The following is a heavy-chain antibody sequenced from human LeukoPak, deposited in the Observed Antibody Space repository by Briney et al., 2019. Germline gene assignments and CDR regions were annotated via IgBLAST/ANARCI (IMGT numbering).Heavy chain of an antibody. CDR1: GFSLSTSAVA. CDR2: IYGNDDE. CDR3: AHRERSSFDY. D-gene: IGHD1-26*01. J-gene: IGHJ4*02. V-gene: IGHV2-5*01. Sequence: ESGPTLLKPTQTLTLTCTFSGFSLSTSAVAVGWIRQPPGQALEWLALIYGNDDERYSPSLKSRLTITKDPSKNQVVLTMTNMDPVDTATYYCAHRERSSFDYWGQGTLVTVSS.